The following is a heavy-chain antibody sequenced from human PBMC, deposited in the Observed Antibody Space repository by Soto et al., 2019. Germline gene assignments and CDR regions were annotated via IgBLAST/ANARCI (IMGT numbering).Heavy chain of an antibody. Sequence: EVQLVTSGGGLIQPWGSLRLSCAASGFAVNSDYMSWVRQAPGKGLEWVSVIFGGGTTFYSDSVRGRFITSRDNSKNTVYLQMNSLRAEDTAVYYCVRTSSYWGQGTLVTVSS. V-gene: IGHV3-53*01. D-gene: IGHD2-2*01. CDR1: GFAVNSDY. CDR2: IFGGGTT. CDR3: VRTSSY. J-gene: IGHJ4*02.